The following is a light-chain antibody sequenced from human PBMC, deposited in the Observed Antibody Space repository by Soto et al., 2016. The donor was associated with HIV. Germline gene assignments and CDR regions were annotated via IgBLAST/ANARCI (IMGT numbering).Light chain of an antibody. J-gene: IGLJ2*01. CDR2: QDS. V-gene: IGLV3-1*01. CDR1: KLGDKY. CDR3: QAWDIGTVV. Sequence: SYELTQPPSVSVSPGQTARITCSGDKLGDKYACWYQQKPGQSPVLVIYQDSKRPSGIPERFSGSSSGNTATLTISGTQAMDEADYYCQAWDIGTVVFGGGTKLTVL.